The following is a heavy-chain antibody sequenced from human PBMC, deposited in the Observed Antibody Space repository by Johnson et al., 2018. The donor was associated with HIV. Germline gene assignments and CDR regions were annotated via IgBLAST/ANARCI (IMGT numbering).Heavy chain of an antibody. V-gene: IGHV3-7*01. D-gene: IGHD1-26*01. CDR3: ARDLWDASNPPPGAFDI. Sequence: EVQLVESGGGLVQPGGSLRLSCAASVFSFSSYWMSWVRQAPGKGLQWVANIKQDGNEKYYVDSVKGRFSISRDNAKNSLHLQMNSLRAEDTAVYYCARDLWDASNPPPGAFDIWGQETMVTVSS. J-gene: IGHJ3*02. CDR2: IKQDGNEK. CDR1: VFSFSSYW.